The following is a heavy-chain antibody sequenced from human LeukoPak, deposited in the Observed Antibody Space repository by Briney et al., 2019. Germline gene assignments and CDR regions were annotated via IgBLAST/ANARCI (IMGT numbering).Heavy chain of an antibody. CDR2: ITFSSSHI. V-gene: IGHV3-21*01. Sequence: GGSLRLSCAASGFTFSSYAMSWVRQAPGKGLECVSSITFSSSHIYYADSVKGRFTISRDNTKDSLYLQMNSLRAEDTAIYYCARGPQFSGPGWFDPWGQGTLVTVSS. CDR1: GFTFSSYA. D-gene: IGHD3-10*01. J-gene: IGHJ5*02. CDR3: ARGPQFSGPGWFDP.